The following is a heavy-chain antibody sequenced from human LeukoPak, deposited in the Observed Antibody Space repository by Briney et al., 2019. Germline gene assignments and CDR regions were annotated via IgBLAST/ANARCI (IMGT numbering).Heavy chain of an antibody. CDR2: IYYSGST. D-gene: IGHD5-12*01. Sequence: SETLSLTCTVSGGSISSYYWSWIRQPPGKGLEWIGYIYYSGSTNYNPSLKSRVTISVDTSKNQFSLKLSSVTAADTAVYYCARLGIGGYVYWGQGTLVTVSS. V-gene: IGHV4-59*01. CDR1: GGSISSYY. CDR3: ARLGIGGYVY. J-gene: IGHJ4*02.